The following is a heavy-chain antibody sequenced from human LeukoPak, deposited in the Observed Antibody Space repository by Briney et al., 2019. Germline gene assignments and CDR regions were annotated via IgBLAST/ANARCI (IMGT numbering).Heavy chain of an antibody. V-gene: IGHV1-2*02. CDR3: TRDLLYYYGSGLDY. J-gene: IGHJ4*02. D-gene: IGHD3-10*01. Sequence: AASVKDSCKASGYTFTGYYMHWVRQAPGQGLEWMGWINPNIGGTNYAQKFQGRVTMTRDTSISTAYMELSRLRSDDTAVYYCTRDLLYYYGSGLDYWGQGTLVTVSS. CDR1: GYTFTGYY. CDR2: INPNIGGT.